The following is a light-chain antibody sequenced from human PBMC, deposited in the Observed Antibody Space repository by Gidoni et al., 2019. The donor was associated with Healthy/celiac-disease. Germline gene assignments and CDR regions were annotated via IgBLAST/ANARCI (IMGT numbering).Light chain of an antibody. J-gene: IGKJ1*01. CDR2: DAS. Sequence: DVQMTQSPSTLSASVGARVTITCRASQSISSWLAWYQQKPGKAPKLLIYDASSLESGVPSRFSGRGSGTEFTLTISSLQPDDFATYYCQQYNSYSGTFGQGTKVEIK. CDR3: QQYNSYSGT. CDR1: QSISSW. V-gene: IGKV1-5*01.